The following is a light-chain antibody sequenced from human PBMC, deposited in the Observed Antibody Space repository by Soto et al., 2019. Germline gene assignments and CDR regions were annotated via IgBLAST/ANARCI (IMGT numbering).Light chain of an antibody. Sequence: EIVLTQSPGTLSLSPGERATLSCRASQSVSSSYLAWYQQKPGQAPRLLIYGASSRATGIPDRFSGSGSGTDFTLTISRQEPEDFAVYYCQQYGSSRTFGPGTKVDIK. V-gene: IGKV3-20*01. J-gene: IGKJ3*01. CDR3: QQYGSSRT. CDR1: QSVSSSY. CDR2: GAS.